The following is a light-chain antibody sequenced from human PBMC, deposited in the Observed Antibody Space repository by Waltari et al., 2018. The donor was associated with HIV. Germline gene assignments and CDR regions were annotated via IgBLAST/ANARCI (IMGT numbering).Light chain of an antibody. V-gene: IGKV4-1*01. CDR2: GAS. CDR1: RTILFSPGNRDC. CDR3: QQYYTLGPT. Sequence: DIVMTQSPTSLAVSLGERATINCRSSRTILFSPGNRDCLAWYQQKPGQSPKVLICGASTRASGVPARFSGSGSGTNFSLTISALQTEDVALYYCQQYYTLGPTFGGGTKVEIK. J-gene: IGKJ4*01.